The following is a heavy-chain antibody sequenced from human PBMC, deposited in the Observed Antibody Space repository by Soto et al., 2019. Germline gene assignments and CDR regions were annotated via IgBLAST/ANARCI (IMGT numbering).Heavy chain of an antibody. CDR3: ARRAYYFDDTGSHAFDI. CDR1: GYNFNKYA. CDR2: IGTSGDNT. Sequence: EVQLLASGGGLRQPGGSLRLSCVASGYNFNKYAVSWVRQAPGKGLEWVSAIGTSGDNTYYTDSVKGRFTISRDNSKNMLYLQMDSLTAEDTAVYYCARRAYYFDDTGSHAFDIWGQGTRVTVSS. V-gene: IGHV3-23*01. J-gene: IGHJ3*02. D-gene: IGHD3-22*01.